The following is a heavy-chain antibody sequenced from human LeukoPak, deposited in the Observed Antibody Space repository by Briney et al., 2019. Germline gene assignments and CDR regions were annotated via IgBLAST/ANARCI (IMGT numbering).Heavy chain of an antibody. Sequence: GGSLRLSCVVSGFTFSSYGMSWVRQAPGKGLEWVSAISGSGGSTYYADSVKGRFTISRDNSKNTLYLQMNSLRADDTAVYYCAKATYYYDSSGYRGGYYFDSWGQGTLSPSPQ. D-gene: IGHD3-22*01. CDR2: ISGSGGST. J-gene: IGHJ4*02. CDR1: GFTFSSYG. CDR3: AKATYYYDSSGYRGGYYFDS. V-gene: IGHV3-23*01.